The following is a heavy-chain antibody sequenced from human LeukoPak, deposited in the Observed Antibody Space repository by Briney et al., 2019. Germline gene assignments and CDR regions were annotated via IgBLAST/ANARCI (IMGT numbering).Heavy chain of an antibody. Sequence: GGSLRLSCAASGFTFRTSGMNWVRQAPGKGLEWVSYISSSGTTISYAQSVKGRFTITRDNAKNSLSLQMNSLRADDTAVYYCARDGRIQWELDYWGQGTLVTVSS. CDR1: GFTFRTSG. J-gene: IGHJ4*02. V-gene: IGHV3-48*01. CDR2: ISSSGTTI. D-gene: IGHD1-26*01. CDR3: ARDGRIQWELDY.